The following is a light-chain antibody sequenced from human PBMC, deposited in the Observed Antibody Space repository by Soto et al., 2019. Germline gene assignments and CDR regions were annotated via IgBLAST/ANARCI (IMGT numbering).Light chain of an antibody. Sequence: EIVLTQSPGTLSLSPGEGATLSCRASQSISSNFLAWYQQKRGQAPRLLIYDASNRATGIPARFSGSGSGTDFTLTISSLEPEDFAVYYCQQRSNWPSFGQGTRLEIK. CDR2: DAS. J-gene: IGKJ5*01. CDR3: QQRSNWPS. V-gene: IGKV3-11*01. CDR1: QSISSNF.